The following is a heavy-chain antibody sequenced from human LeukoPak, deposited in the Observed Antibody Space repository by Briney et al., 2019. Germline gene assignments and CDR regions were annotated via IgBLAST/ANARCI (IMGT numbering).Heavy chain of an antibody. J-gene: IGHJ3*02. CDR2: IYYSGST. V-gene: IGHV4-39*01. Sequence: PSEXLSLTCTVSGGSISSSSYYWGWIRQPPGKGREWIGSIYYSGSTYYNPSLKSRVTISVDTSKNQFSLKLSSVTAADTAVYYCARFARGYSYGFVYAFDIWGQGTMVTVSS. CDR3: ARFARGYSYGFVYAFDI. CDR1: GGSISSSSYY. D-gene: IGHD5-18*01.